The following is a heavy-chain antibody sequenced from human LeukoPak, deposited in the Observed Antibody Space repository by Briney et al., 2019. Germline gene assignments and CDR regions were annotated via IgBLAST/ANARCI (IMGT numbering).Heavy chain of an antibody. Sequence: GGSLRLSCAASGFTFSSYWMHWVRQAPGKGLVWVSRINSDGSSTSYADSVKGRFTISKDNAKNTLYLQMNSLRAEDTAVYYCARDTRFLEWLFYFQHWGQGTLVTVSS. CDR1: GFTFSSYW. CDR2: INSDGSST. D-gene: IGHD3-3*01. V-gene: IGHV3-74*01. J-gene: IGHJ1*01. CDR3: ARDTRFLEWLFYFQH.